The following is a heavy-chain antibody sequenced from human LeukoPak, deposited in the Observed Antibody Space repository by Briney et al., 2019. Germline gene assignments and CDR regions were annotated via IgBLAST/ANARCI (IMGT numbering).Heavy chain of an antibody. CDR2: IYHSGST. CDR1: GGSVNSNNW. V-gene: IGHV4-4*02. Sequence: SETLSLTCAVSGGSVNSNNWWSWVCQSPEKGLEWIGEIYHSGSTNYNPSLKSRITISLDKSKNQFSLNLYSVTAGDTAVYYCATYLPESSGYRFEYWGQGTLVTVSP. CDR3: ATYLPESSGYRFEY. D-gene: IGHD3-22*01. J-gene: IGHJ4*02.